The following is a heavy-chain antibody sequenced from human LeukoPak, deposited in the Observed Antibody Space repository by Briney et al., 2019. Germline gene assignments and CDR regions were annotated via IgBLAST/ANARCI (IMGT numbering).Heavy chain of an antibody. CDR2: INTGNGNT. D-gene: IGHD4-17*01. CDR3: ARVEVGDYGDY. J-gene: IGHJ4*02. CDR1: GYTFTNYG. V-gene: IGHV1-3*04. Sequence: ASVKVSCKTSGYTFTNYGMHWVRQAPRQSPEWMGWINTGNGNTKSSQKFQDRVTLTRDTSASTAYMELSSLRSEDTAVYYCARVEVGDYGDYWGQGTLVTVSS.